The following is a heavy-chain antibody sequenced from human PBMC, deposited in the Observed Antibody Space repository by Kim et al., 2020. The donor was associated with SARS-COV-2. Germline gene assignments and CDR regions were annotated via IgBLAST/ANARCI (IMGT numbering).Heavy chain of an antibody. D-gene: IGHD2-21*02. J-gene: IGHJ5*02. V-gene: IGHV2-5*02. Sequence: SGPTLVNPTQTLTLTCTFSGFSLSTSGVGVGWIRQPPGKALEWLALIYWDDDKRYSPSLKSRLTITKDTSKNQVVLTMTNMDPVDTATYYCAHRSRGDCGGDCYSGWGWFDPWGQGTLVTVSS. CDR1: GFSLSTSGVG. CDR2: IYWDDDK. CDR3: AHRSRGDCGGDCYSGWGWFDP.